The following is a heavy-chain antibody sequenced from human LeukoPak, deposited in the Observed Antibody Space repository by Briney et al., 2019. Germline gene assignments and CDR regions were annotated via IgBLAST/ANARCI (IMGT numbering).Heavy chain of an antibody. CDR2: IYTSGST. J-gene: IGHJ6*02. CDR1: GGSISSGSYY. Sequence: PSETLSLTCTVSGGSISSGSYYWSWIRQPAGKGLEWIGRIYTSGSTNYNPSLKSRVTISVDTSKIQFSLKLSSVTAADTAVYYCARRSSGYSYGYWYYYYGMDVWGQGTTVTVS. V-gene: IGHV4-61*02. CDR3: ARRSSGYSYGYWYYYYGMDV. D-gene: IGHD5-18*01.